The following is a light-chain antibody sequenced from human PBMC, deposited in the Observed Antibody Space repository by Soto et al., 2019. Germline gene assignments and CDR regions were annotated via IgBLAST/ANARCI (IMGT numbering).Light chain of an antibody. CDR3: AAWDDRLSGFV. Sequence: QSVLAQPPSASGTPGQRVTISCSGSTSNVGSNLASWYQQLPGSAPKLLIYNDYERPSGVPDRFSGSKSGTSASLGISGLRSEDEADYFCAAWDDRLSGFVFATGTKLTVL. V-gene: IGLV1-47*02. J-gene: IGLJ1*01. CDR1: TSNVGSNL. CDR2: NDY.